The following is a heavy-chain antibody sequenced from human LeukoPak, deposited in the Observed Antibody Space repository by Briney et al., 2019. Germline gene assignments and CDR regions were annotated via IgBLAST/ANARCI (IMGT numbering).Heavy chain of an antibody. D-gene: IGHD6-25*01. V-gene: IGHV3-30*18. Sequence: GGSLRLSCAASGFTFSNYGMQWVRQAPGKGLEWVAVISHDGTTTFYADSVKGRITISRDNPKNTLDLQMDSLRVEDTAVYFCAKEPNAYSSGWYFQDWGQGTLVTVSS. CDR3: AKEPNAYSSGWYFQD. CDR1: GFTFSNYG. CDR2: ISHDGTTT. J-gene: IGHJ1*01.